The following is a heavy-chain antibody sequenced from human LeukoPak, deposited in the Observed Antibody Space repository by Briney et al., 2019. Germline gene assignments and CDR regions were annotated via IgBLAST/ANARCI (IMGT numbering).Heavy chain of an antibody. CDR3: ARECSTSCYAPPYYYGMDV. CDR1: GFTFSTYW. D-gene: IGHD2-2*01. CDR2: INTDGSRT. J-gene: IGHJ6*02. Sequence: GGSLRLSCAASGFTFSTYWMHWVRQAPGKGLVWVSRINTDGSRTTYADSVKGRFTISRDNAKNTLYLQMNSLRAEDTAVYYCARECSTSCYAPPYYYGMDVWGQGTTVTVSS. V-gene: IGHV3-74*01.